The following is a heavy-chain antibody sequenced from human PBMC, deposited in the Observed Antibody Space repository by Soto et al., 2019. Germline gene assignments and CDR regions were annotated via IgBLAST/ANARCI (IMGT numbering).Heavy chain of an antibody. V-gene: IGHV1-18*01. CDR2: FNAEDGKT. D-gene: IGHD2-15*01. CDR1: GYTFNTYG. Sequence: ASVKVSCKASGYTFNTYGISWVRQAPGQGLEWMGWFNAEDGKTNYAQKFQGRVTMTEDTSTDTAYMELSSLRSEDTAVYYCATSTSHCSGGSCYLNDAFDIWGQGTMVTVSS. J-gene: IGHJ3*02. CDR3: ATSTSHCSGGSCYLNDAFDI.